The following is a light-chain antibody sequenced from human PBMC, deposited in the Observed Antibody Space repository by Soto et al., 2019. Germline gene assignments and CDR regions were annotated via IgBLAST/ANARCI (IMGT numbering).Light chain of an antibody. CDR2: DAS. J-gene: IGKJ5*01. CDR1: QSVSNY. CDR3: QQRGNWPPIT. Sequence: EIVLTQSPATLSLSPGERATLSFRASQSVSNYLAWYQQKPGQAPRLLIYDASNRATGIPARFSGSGSGTDFTLTISSLEPEDFAVYYCQQRGNWPPITFGQGTRLEIK. V-gene: IGKV3-11*01.